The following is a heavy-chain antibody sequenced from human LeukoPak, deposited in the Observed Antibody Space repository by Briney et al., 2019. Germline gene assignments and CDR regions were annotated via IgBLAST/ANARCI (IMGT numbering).Heavy chain of an antibody. CDR2: ISGSGGST. D-gene: IGHD2-2*01. Sequence: GGSLRLSCAASGFTFSSYAMSWVRQAPGKGLEWVSAISGSGGSTYYADSVKGRFTISRDNSKNTLYLQMNSLRAEDTAVYYCAKDQEGCSGTSCSQGGYYYGMDVWGQGTTVTVSS. J-gene: IGHJ6*02. CDR1: GFTFSSYA. V-gene: IGHV3-23*01. CDR3: AKDQEGCSGTSCSQGGYYYGMDV.